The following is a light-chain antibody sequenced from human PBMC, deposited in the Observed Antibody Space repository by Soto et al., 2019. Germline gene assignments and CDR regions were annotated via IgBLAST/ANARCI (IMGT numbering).Light chain of an antibody. CDR2: GAS. V-gene: IGKV3-20*01. CDR3: QQLGISPPSWT. CDR1: QSITSNH. Sequence: ETVLTQSPGTLSLSPGERATLFCRASQSITSNHLACYQQKPGQAPRLLIYGASSRATGIPDRFSGSGSGTDFTLTISRLEPDDFALYYCQQLGISPPSWTFGQGTKVDIK. J-gene: IGKJ1*01.